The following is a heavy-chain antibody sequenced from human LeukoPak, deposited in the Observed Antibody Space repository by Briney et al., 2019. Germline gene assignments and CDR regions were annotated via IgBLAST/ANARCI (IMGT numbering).Heavy chain of an antibody. D-gene: IGHD5-18*01. V-gene: IGHV4-39*01. CDR2: IYYSGST. Sequence: SETLSLTCTVSGGSISSSSYYWGWIRQPPGKGLEWIGSIYYSGSTYYNPSLKSRVTISVDTSKNQFSLKLSSVTAADTAVYYCARQGYSYAQDTTVAFDIWGQGTMVTVSS. CDR3: ARQGYSYAQDTTVAFDI. CDR1: GGSISSSSYY. J-gene: IGHJ3*02.